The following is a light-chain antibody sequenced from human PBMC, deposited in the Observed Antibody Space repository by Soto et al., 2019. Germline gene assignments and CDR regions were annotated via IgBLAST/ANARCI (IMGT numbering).Light chain of an antibody. CDR3: QAWDSGTVV. CDR2: QDT. V-gene: IGLV3-1*01. Sequence: SYELTQPPSVSVSPGQTASITCSGDKLGYKFACWYQQKPGQSPVLVIFQDTKRPSGIPERFSGSNSGNTATLTISGTQAMDEADYYCQAWDSGTVVFGGGTNLTVL. CDR1: KLGYKF. J-gene: IGLJ2*01.